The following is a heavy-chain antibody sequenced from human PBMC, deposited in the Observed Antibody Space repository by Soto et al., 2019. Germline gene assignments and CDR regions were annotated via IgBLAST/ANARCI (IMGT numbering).Heavy chain of an antibody. CDR3: VRSNPNTKFGVNAPRGMDV. J-gene: IGHJ6*02. CDR2: IHYSGDT. D-gene: IGHD3-3*01. V-gene: IGHV4-59*12. Sequence: LSLTCTVSGXSISSDYWSWVRQPPGRGLEWIAYIHYSGDTNHNPSLKSRVTISIDTSKNQFSLRLSSVTAADTAVYYCVRSNPNTKFGVNAPRGMDVWGLGTTVTVSS. CDR1: GXSISSDY.